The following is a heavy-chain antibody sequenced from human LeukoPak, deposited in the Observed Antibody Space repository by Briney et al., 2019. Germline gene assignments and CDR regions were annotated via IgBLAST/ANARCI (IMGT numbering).Heavy chain of an antibody. CDR3: ARDFGGSSSWRYNWFNP. J-gene: IGHJ5*02. CDR2: INPSGGST. Sequence: ASVKVSRKASGYTFTSYYMHLVRQAPGQGLEWMGIINPSGGSTSYAQKFQGRVTMTRDTSTSTVYMELSSLRSEDTAVYYCARDFGGSSSWRYNWFNPWGQGTLVTVSS. D-gene: IGHD6-13*01. CDR1: GYTFTSYY. V-gene: IGHV1-46*01.